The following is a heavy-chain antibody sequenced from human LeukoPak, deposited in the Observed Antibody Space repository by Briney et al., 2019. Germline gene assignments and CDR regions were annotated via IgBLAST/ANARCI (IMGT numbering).Heavy chain of an antibody. J-gene: IGHJ4*02. V-gene: IGHV3-23*01. Sequence: GGSLRLSCAVSGLTFNNYAMSWVRQAPGKGLEWVSGISGCGASKYYADSVKGRFTISRDNSKNTLYLQMNSPRAEDTAIYYCATYRQVLLPFESWGQGTLVTVSS. CDR3: ATYRQVLLPFES. CDR2: ISGCGASK. D-gene: IGHD2-8*02. CDR1: GLTFNNYA.